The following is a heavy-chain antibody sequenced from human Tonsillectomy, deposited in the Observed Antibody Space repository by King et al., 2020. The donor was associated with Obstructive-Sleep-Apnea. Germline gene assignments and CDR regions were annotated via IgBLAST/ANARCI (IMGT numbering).Heavy chain of an antibody. CDR2: IRYDGSNK. D-gene: IGHD3-16*01. Sequence: QVQLVQSGGGVVQPGGSLRLSCAASGFTFSSYGMHWVRQAPGKGLEWVAFIRYDGSNKYYADSVKGRFTISRDNSKNTLYLQMNSLRAEDTAVYYCAKDKLGEYYFDYWGQGTLVTVSS. CDR1: GFTFSSYG. V-gene: IGHV3-30*02. CDR3: AKDKLGEYYFDY. J-gene: IGHJ4*02.